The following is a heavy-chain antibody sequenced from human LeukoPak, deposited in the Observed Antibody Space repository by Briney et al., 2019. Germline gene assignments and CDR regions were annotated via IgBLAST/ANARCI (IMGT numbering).Heavy chain of an antibody. V-gene: IGHV3-48*01. CDR3: ARGSRVLRYFDWLLEGGESFDY. Sequence: GGSLRLSCAASGFTFSSCSMTWVRQAPGKGLEWVSYIISSSSTIYYADSVKGRFTISRDNAKNSLYLQMNSLRAEDTAVYYCARGSRVLRYFDWLLEGGESFDYWGQGTLVTVSS. J-gene: IGHJ4*02. CDR2: IISSSSTI. D-gene: IGHD3-9*01. CDR1: GFTFSSCS.